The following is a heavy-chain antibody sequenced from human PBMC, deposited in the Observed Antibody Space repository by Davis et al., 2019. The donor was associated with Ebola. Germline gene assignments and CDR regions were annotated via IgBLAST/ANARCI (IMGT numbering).Heavy chain of an antibody. V-gene: IGHV3-33*01. Sequence: GESLKISCAASGFTFSGHGMHWVRQAPGKGLEWVAVIWYDGSNKYYADSVRGRFTISRDNSKNTLSLQMNSLRAEDTAVYYCARAGYYDSYGLDYWGQGTLVTVSS. CDR1: GFTFSGHG. CDR3: ARAGYYDSYGLDY. J-gene: IGHJ4*02. D-gene: IGHD3-22*01. CDR2: IWYDGSNK.